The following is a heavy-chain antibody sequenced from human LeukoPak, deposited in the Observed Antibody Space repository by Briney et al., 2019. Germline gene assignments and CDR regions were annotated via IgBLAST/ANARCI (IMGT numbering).Heavy chain of an antibody. V-gene: IGHV3-23*01. CDR2: ISPNADRT. Sequence: GGSLRLSCAASGFTFGSYGMSWVRQAPGKGLEWVSFISPNADRTSYADSVEGRFTISRDNPRNTLYMQMNSLRDEDTALYYCAIMHGYYDGSGYWVQWGQGTLVTVSS. D-gene: IGHD3-22*01. J-gene: IGHJ1*01. CDR1: GFTFGSYG. CDR3: AIMHGYYDGSGYWVQ.